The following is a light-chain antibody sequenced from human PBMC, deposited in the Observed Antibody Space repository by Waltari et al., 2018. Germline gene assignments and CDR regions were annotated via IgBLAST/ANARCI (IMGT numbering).Light chain of an antibody. Sequence: QSALTQPPPTSGSPGQSVTISCTGTSSDVGGYKYVSWYQQHPGKAPKLMLYEVSKRPSGVPDRFSGSKSGNTASLTVSGLQAEDEADYYCSSYAGSNNLVFGGGTKLTVL. CDR1: SSDVGGYKY. J-gene: IGLJ2*01. CDR2: EVS. CDR3: SSYAGSNNLV. V-gene: IGLV2-8*01.